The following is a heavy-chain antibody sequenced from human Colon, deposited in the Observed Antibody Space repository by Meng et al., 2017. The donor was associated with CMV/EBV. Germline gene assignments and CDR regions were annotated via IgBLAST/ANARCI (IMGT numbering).Heavy chain of an antibody. V-gene: IGHV1-18*01. CDR1: GYRFTSYG. D-gene: IGHD2-2*01. CDR2: ISVYHGNT. J-gene: IGHJ3*02. CDR3: ARNYCSSVDCNLGAGLNM. Sequence: ASVKVSCKASGYRFTSYGIDWVRQAPGQGLEWMGWISVYHGNTAYAHKFQDRVTMTTDTSTGTAYMELRRLTSDDTADYYCARNYCSSVDCNLGAGLNMWGQGTRVTVSS.